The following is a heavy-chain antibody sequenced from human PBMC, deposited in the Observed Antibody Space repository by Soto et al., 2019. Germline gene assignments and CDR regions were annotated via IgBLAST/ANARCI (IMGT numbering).Heavy chain of an antibody. Sequence: EASVKVSCKASGYTFTGYYMHWVRQAPGQGLEWMGWINPNSGGTNYAQKFQGWVTMTRDTSISTAYMELSRLRSDDTAVYYCARNFGGSYYYYYGMDVWGQGTTVTVSS. CDR1: GYTFTGYY. J-gene: IGHJ6*02. CDR2: INPNSGGT. D-gene: IGHD3-16*01. CDR3: ARNFGGSYYYYYGMDV. V-gene: IGHV1-2*04.